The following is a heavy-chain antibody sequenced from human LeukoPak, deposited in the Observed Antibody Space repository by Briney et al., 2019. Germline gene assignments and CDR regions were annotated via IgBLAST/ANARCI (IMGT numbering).Heavy chain of an antibody. V-gene: IGHV1-46*01. CDR2: INPSGGST. CDR1: GYTFTSYY. J-gene: IGHJ6*02. Sequence: ASMKVSCKASGYTFTSYYMHWVRQAPGQGLEWMGIINPSGGSTSYAEKFQGRVTMTRDTSTSTVYMELSSLRSEDTAVYYCARVGAATDYYFYYGMDVWGQGTTVTVFS. D-gene: IGHD2-15*01. CDR3: ARVGAATDYYFYYGMDV.